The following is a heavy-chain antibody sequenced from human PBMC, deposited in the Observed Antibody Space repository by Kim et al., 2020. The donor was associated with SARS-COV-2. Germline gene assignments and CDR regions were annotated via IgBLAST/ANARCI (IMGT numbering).Heavy chain of an antibody. V-gene: IGHV4-34*01. J-gene: IGHJ4*02. Sequence: SETLSLTCAVYGESFSGYQWSWIRQSPGKGLEWIGEIDQSGSTNYNPSLKSRVTISADTSKNQFSLKLSSVTAADTAVYYCAGGRGGITMIVVVITAAEYYFDSGGQGTPVTVSS. CDR3: AGGRGGITMIVVVITAAEYYFDS. CDR1: GESFSGYQ. CDR2: IDQSGST. D-gene: IGHD3-22*01.